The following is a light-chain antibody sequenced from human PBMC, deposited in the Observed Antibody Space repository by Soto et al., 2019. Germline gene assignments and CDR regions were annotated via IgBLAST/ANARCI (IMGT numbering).Light chain of an antibody. V-gene: IGKV1-39*01. CDR2: VGS. CDR3: QQSYIFPYT. Sequence: DIQMTQSPSSLSASVGDRVTISCRSSENTRNYLIWYRQKPGKAPELLMYVGSTLESWVPSRFSGSGLGTDFTLTIKSLQPEDFGVYYCQQSYIFPYTFGRGTSLDI. CDR1: ENTRNY. J-gene: IGKJ2*01.